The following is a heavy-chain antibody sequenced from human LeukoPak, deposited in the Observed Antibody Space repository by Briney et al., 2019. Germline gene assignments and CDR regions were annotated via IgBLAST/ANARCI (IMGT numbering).Heavy chain of an antibody. J-gene: IGHJ4*02. CDR2: ISFDGTNK. CDR1: GVTLSNYA. V-gene: IGHV3-30*04. Sequence: GGSLRLSCTASGVTLSNYAMHWVRRPPGRGLEWVAVISFDGTNKYYGDSVEGRFSASRDNSKNTVYLQMNSLRPDDTAMYYCATDYDDYEPIDYWGQGTLVTVSS. D-gene: IGHD4-17*01. CDR3: ATDYDDYEPIDY.